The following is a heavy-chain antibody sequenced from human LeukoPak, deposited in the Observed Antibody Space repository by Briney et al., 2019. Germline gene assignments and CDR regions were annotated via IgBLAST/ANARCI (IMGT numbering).Heavy chain of an antibody. V-gene: IGHV1-2*02. CDR3: AREYSSSWYVSRGSFDY. CDR2: INPNSGGT. CDR1: GYTFTSYG. D-gene: IGHD6-13*01. Sequence: ASVKVSCKASGYTFTSYGISWVRQAPGQGLEWMGWINPNSGGTNYAQKFQGRVTMTRDTSISTAYMELSRLRSDDTAVYYCAREYSSSWYVSRGSFDYWGQGTLVTVSS. J-gene: IGHJ4*02.